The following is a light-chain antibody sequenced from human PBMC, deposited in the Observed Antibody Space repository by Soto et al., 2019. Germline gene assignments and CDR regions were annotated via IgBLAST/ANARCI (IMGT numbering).Light chain of an antibody. CDR3: AAWDDSLNVV. V-gene: IGLV1-44*01. Sequence: QSVLTQPPSASGTPVQRVTISCSGSSSNIGSNTVSWYQQLPGTAPKLLIYSNNQRPSGVPDRFSGSKSSTSASLAISGLQYDDEADYYCAAWDDSLNVVFGGGTKLTVL. CDR2: SNN. J-gene: IGLJ2*01. CDR1: SSNIGSNT.